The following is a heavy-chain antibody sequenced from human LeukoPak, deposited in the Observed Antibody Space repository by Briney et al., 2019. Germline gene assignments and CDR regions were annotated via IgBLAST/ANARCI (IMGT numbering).Heavy chain of an antibody. CDR1: GGSISSGDYY. CDR2: ISYSGST. J-gene: IGHJ6*02. D-gene: IGHD1-26*01. V-gene: IGHV4-30-4*01. Sequence: PSETLSLTCTVSGGSISSGDYYWSWIRQPPGKGLEWIGYISYSGSTYYNPSLKSRVTISVDTSKNQFSLKLSSVTAADTAVYYCARDPRSPRDSGSYSGWVPDYYYYGMDVWGQGTTVTVSS. CDR3: ARDPRSPRDSGSYSGWVPDYYYYGMDV.